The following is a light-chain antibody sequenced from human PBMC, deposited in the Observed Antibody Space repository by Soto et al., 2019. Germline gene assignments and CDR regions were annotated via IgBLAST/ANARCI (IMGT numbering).Light chain of an antibody. V-gene: IGKV1-39*01. CDR1: QDISNY. CDR2: AAS. CDR3: QQSYSTPQT. Sequence: DIQMTQSPSSLSASVGDRVTITCQASQDISNYLNWYQQKPGKAPELLIFAASSLQSGVPSRFSGSRSGPDFTLTISSLQPEDFATYYCQQSYSTPQTFGQGTKV. J-gene: IGKJ1*01.